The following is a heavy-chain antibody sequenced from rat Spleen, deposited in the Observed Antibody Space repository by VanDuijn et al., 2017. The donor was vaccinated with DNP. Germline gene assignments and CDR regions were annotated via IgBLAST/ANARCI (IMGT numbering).Heavy chain of an antibody. J-gene: IGHJ3*01. V-gene: IGHV5-31*01. CDR1: GFTFNNYW. CDR2: INTDGGRT. Sequence: EVQLVESGGDLVQPGRSLKVSCVVSGFTFNNYWMTWIRQVPGKGLEWVASINTDGGRTYYPDSVKDRFTISRDNAKSSLYLQMDSLRSEDTATYYCTTGLNWFGYWGQGTLVTVSS. CDR3: TTGLNWFGY.